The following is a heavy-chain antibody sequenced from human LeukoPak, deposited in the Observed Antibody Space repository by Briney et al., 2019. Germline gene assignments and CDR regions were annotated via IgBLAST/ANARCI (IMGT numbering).Heavy chain of an antibody. V-gene: IGHV3-13*01. CDR3: ARGPPRGKYYYMDV. J-gene: IGHJ6*03. Sequence: GGSLRLSCAASEFTFSSFDMHWVHQPTGQGLQWVSTIGTASDTYYPGSVEGRFTLSRDNAKNSLYLQMNSLTAGDTAVYYCARGPPRGKYYYMDVWGKGTTVTVSS. CDR1: EFTFSSFD. D-gene: IGHD1-1*01. CDR2: IGTASDT.